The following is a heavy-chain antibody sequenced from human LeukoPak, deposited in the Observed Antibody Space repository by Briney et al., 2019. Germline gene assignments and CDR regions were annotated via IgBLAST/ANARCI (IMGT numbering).Heavy chain of an antibody. Sequence: ASVKVSCKASGYTFTSYGISWVRQAPGQGLEWMGWISAYNGNTNYAQKLQGRVTMTTDTSTSTAYMELRSLRSDDTAVYYCARAPSITMIVVAPFDYWGQGTLVTVSS. V-gene: IGHV1-18*01. D-gene: IGHD3-22*01. CDR2: ISAYNGNT. CDR3: ARAPSITMIVVAPFDY. J-gene: IGHJ4*02. CDR1: GYTFTSYG.